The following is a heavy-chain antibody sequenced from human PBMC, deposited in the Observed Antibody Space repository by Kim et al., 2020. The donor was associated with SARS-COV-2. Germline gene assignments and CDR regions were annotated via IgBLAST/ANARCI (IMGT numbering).Heavy chain of an antibody. CDR1: GFTLSDHN. V-gene: IGHV3-72*01. J-gene: IGHJ4*02. Sequence: GGSLRLSCVVSGFTLSDHNMDWVRQAPGKGLEWLGRSGSMAYIYITNYAASVRGRFTISRDESKSSLYLQMNGLKSDDTAVYYCARVRSERRWALDYWGQGALVTVSS. CDR2: SGSMAYIYIT. CDR3: ARVRSERRWALDY.